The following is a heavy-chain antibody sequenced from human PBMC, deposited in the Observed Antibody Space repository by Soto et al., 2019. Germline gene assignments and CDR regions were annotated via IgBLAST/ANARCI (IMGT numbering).Heavy chain of an antibody. V-gene: IGHV1-69*08. CDR2: IIPILGIA. Sequence: QVQLVQSGAEVKKPGSSVKVSCKASGGTFSSYTISWVRQAPGQGLEWMGRIIPILGIANYAQKFQGRVTITADKSTSTAYMELRSLRSEDTAVYYWARDKGSGSDYDRPPHFDYWGQGTLVTVSS. CDR1: GGTFSSYT. D-gene: IGHD3-10*01. CDR3: ARDKGSGSDYDRPPHFDY. J-gene: IGHJ4*02.